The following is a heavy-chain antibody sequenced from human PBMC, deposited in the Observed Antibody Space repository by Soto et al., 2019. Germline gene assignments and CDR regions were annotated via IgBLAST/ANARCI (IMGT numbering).Heavy chain of an antibody. Sequence: QVQLVQSGAEVKKPGSSVKVSCKASGGTFSSFAISWVRQAPGQGLEWMGGIIPIFGTANYAQKFQGRVTITADESTSTAYMELSSLRSEDTAVYDCAGSLINIAVGGTRAFDYWGQGTLVTVSS. V-gene: IGHV1-69*01. CDR3: AGSLINIAVGGTRAFDY. CDR2: IIPIFGTA. D-gene: IGHD6-19*01. J-gene: IGHJ4*02. CDR1: GGTFSSFA.